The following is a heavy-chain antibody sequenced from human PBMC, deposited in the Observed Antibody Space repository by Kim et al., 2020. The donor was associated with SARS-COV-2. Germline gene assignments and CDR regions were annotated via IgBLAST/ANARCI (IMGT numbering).Heavy chain of an antibody. CDR3: ARDPSSRGYSYGYSG. D-gene: IGHD5-18*01. V-gene: IGHV3-66*01. J-gene: IGHJ4*02. Sequence: SGKGRLPISRDHSKHTLYLQMNSLRAEDTAVYYCARDPSSRGYSYGYSGWGQGTLVTVSS.